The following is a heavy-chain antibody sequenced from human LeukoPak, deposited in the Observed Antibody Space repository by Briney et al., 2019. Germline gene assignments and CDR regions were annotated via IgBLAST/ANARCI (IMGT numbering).Heavy chain of an antibody. J-gene: IGHJ6*02. CDR3: GRKFLRYGGGGVDV. CDR2: IKGKTDGGTT. D-gene: IGHD3-10*01. CDR1: GFTFNNAW. V-gene: IGHV3-15*05. Sequence: GGSLRLSCAASGFTFNNAWMGWVRQAPGKGLGWVGHIKGKTDGGTTDYAAPVKGRFTISRDDSKNTLYLQMNSLRAEDTAIYFCGRKFLRYGGGGVDVWGQGTTVTVSS.